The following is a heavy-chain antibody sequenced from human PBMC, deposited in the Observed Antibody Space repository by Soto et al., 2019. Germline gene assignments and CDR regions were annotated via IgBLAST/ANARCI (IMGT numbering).Heavy chain of an antibody. CDR2: INPNSGGT. J-gene: IGHJ4*02. CDR3: AKDLELRVCDY. D-gene: IGHD1-7*01. Sequence: QVQLVQSGAEVKKPGASVKVSCKASGYTFTGYYLHWVRQAPGQGLEWMGWINPNSGGTNYSQKLPGWVTMTRDTSISTAYMELSRLRSDDTAVYYCAKDLELRVCDYWGQGTLVTVSS. CDR1: GYTFTGYY. V-gene: IGHV1-2*04.